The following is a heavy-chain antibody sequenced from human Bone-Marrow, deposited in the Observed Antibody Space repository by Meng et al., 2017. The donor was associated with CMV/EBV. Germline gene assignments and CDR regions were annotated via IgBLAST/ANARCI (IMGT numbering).Heavy chain of an antibody. CDR3: ARARTDGYYYYGMDV. Sequence: ASVKVSCKASGYTFTGYDLHWVRQAPGQGLEWMGWINANSGGTNYAQKFQGRVTMTRDTSSSTAYMELSSLRSEDTAVYYCARARTDGYYYYGMDVWGQGTTVTVSS. J-gene: IGHJ6*02. CDR2: INANSGGT. D-gene: IGHD5-24*01. V-gene: IGHV1-2*02. CDR1: GYTFTGYD.